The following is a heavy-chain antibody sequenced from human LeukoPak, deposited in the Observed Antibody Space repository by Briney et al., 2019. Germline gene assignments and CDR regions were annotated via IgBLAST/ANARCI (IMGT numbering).Heavy chain of an antibody. CDR1: GFTFSTYW. D-gene: IGHD3-22*01. V-gene: IGHV3-7*03. CDR2: IKQDGSEK. J-gene: IGHJ4*02. Sequence: GGSLRLSCVVSGFTFSTYWMSWVRQAPGKGLEWVANIKQDGSEKYYVDSVKGRFTISRDNSKNTLYLQMNSLRAEDTAVYYCAKLKYSSGYFDYWGQGTLVTVSS. CDR3: AKLKYSSGYFDY.